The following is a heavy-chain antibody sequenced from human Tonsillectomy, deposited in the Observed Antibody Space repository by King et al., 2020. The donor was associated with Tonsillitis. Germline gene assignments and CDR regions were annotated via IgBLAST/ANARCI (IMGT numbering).Heavy chain of an antibody. J-gene: IGHJ5*01. CDR3: AHNDSSIDNFLACFDS. D-gene: IGHD2/OR15-2a*01. V-gene: IGHV2-5*01. Sequence: TLKESGPTLVKPPETLTLTCTFSGFSLTSTGVGVAWIRQPPGKALEWLAIIHWNDDKRSSPSLTCRLTITKDTSKNQVVLTMTNMDPVDTATYYCAHNDSSIDNFLACFDSWGQGTLVTVSS. CDR1: GFSLTSTGVG. CDR2: IHWNDDK.